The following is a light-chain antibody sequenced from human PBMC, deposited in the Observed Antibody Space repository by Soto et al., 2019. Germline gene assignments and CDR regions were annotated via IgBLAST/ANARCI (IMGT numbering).Light chain of an antibody. CDR2: DAY. CDR3: QQRSNWLT. V-gene: IGKV3-15*01. CDR1: QSVSSN. Sequence: EIVMTQSPATLSVSPGERATLSCRASQSVSSNLAWYQQKPGQAPRLLIYDAYNRATGIPARFSGSGSGTEFTLTISSLQSEDFAVYYCQQRSNWLTFGGGTKVDIK. J-gene: IGKJ4*01.